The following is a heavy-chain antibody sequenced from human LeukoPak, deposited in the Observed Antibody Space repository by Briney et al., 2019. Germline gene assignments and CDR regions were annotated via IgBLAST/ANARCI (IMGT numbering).Heavy chain of an antibody. J-gene: IGHJ4*02. Sequence: GGSLRLSCAASGFTFSTYAMSWVRQAPGKGLEWVSAISGSGDSTYYADSVKGRFTISRDNSKNTPYLQMNSLRAEDTAVFYCAKDAFYGYDFDYWGQGTLVTVSS. V-gene: IGHV3-23*01. CDR1: GFTFSTYA. CDR3: AKDAFYGYDFDY. D-gene: IGHD5-18*01. CDR2: ISGSGDST.